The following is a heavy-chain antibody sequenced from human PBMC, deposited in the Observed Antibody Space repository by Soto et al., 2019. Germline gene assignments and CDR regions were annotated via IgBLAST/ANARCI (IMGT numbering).Heavy chain of an antibody. J-gene: IGHJ5*02. V-gene: IGHV1-18*01. D-gene: IGHD6-13*01. Sequence: GASVKVSCKASGYTFTNFGISWVRQAPGQGLEWMGWISAYNGNTNYAQKLQGRVTMTTDTSTSTAYMELRSLRSDDTAVYYCARMRSSWYWFDPWGQGTLVTVSS. CDR2: ISAYNGNT. CDR3: ARMRSSWYWFDP. CDR1: GYTFTNFG.